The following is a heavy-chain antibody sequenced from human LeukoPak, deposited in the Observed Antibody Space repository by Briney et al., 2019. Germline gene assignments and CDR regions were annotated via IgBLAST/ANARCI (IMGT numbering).Heavy chain of an antibody. J-gene: IGHJ4*02. CDR3: SRGLGQPVDS. CDR1: GFIFRNDW. V-gene: IGHV3-74*01. D-gene: IGHD6-6*01. Sequence: GGSLRLSCVGSGFIFRNDWMHWARQAPGKGLVWVSRLYSEGGRTYYADSVKGRFTISRDNAKNTLYLQMNSLTVEDTAVYYCSRGLGQPVDSWGQGTLVTVSS. CDR2: LYSEGGRT.